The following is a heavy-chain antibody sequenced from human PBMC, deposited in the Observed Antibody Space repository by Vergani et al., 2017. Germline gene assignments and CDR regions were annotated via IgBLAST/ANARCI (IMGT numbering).Heavy chain of an antibody. CDR1: GFTFSSYG. D-gene: IGHD3-16*01. V-gene: IGHV3-30*02. CDR3: AKGVPFLGLHDAFDI. Sequence: VQLVESGGGLVQPGGSLRLSCAASGFTFSSYGMHWVRQAPGKGLEWVAFIRYDGSNKYDADSVKGRFIISRDNSKNTLYLQMNSLRAEDTAVYYCAKGVPFLGLHDAFDIWGQGTMVTVSS. CDR2: IRYDGSNK. J-gene: IGHJ3*02.